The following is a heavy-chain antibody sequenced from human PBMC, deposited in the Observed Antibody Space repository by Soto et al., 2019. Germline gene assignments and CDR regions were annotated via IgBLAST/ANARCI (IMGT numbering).Heavy chain of an antibody. D-gene: IGHD3-9*01. CDR1: GFTFSSYG. V-gene: IGHV3-30*18. CDR2: ISYDGSNK. Sequence: PGGSLRLSCAASGFTFSSYGMHWVRQAPGKGLEWVAVISYDGSNKYYADSVKGRFTISRDNSKNTLYLQMNSLRAEDTAVYYCAKDGQGYYDILTGYYNQNWFDPWGQGTLVTVSS. J-gene: IGHJ5*02. CDR3: AKDGQGYYDILTGYYNQNWFDP.